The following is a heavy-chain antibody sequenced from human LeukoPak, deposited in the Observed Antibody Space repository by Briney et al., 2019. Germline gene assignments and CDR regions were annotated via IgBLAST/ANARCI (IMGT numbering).Heavy chain of an antibody. CDR3: ALGTINKDYYFGMDV. CDR2: ISNRGDTV. V-gene: IGHV3-11*01. CDR1: GFTFSDYY. D-gene: IGHD2-8*01. J-gene: IGHJ6*02. Sequence: GGSLRLSCAASGFTFSDYYMTWLRQAPGKGLEWVSYISNRGDTVFYADSVKGRFTVSRDNVKRSLYLQIESLRDDDTAVYHCALGTINKDYYFGMDVWGQGTTVTVSS.